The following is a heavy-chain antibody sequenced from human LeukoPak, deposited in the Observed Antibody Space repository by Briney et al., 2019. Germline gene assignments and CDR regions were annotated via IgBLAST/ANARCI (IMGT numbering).Heavy chain of an antibody. CDR3: ARGRHGSGSYHKARNWFDP. V-gene: IGHV4-34*01. CDR1: GGSFSGYY. J-gene: IGHJ5*02. D-gene: IGHD3-10*01. Sequence: SETLSLTCAVYGGSFSGYYWSWIRQPPGKGLEWIGEINHSGSTNYNPSLKSRVTISVDTSKNQFSLKLSSVTAAATAVYYCARGRHGSGSYHKARNWFDPWGQGTLVTVSS. CDR2: INHSGST.